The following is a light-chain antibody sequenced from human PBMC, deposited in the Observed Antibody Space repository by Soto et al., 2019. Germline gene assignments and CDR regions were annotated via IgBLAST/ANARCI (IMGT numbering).Light chain of an antibody. J-gene: IGKJ2*01. CDR1: QTINNY. V-gene: IGKV1-39*01. CDR3: QQSSSTPHT. Sequence: DIQMTQSPSSLSASLGDRVTITCRASQTINNYLHWYQQRPGKAPKLLIYSASSLQTGVPPRFSGSGSGTHFTLTISSLQPADFATYYCQQSSSTPHTFGQGNIVEIK. CDR2: SAS.